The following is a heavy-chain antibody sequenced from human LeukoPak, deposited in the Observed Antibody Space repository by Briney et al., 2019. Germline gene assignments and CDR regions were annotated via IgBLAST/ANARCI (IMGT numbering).Heavy chain of an antibody. V-gene: IGHV3-74*01. J-gene: IGHJ4*02. CDR3: ASGGGWVFSN. Sequence: GGSLRLSCAASGFTFSSYWMHWVRQAPGKGLVWVSRIKSDASTTTYADSVKGRFTISRDNARNSQYLQMNSLRAEDTAVYYCASGGGWVFSNWGQGTLVTVSS. D-gene: IGHD6-19*01. CDR1: GFTFSSYW. CDR2: IKSDASTT.